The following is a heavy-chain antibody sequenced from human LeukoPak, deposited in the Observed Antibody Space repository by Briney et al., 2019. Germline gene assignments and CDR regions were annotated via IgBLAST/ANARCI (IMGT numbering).Heavy chain of an antibody. V-gene: IGHV4-59*01. CDR2: IYYSGST. Sequence: SETLSLTCTVSGGSISSDYWSWIRQPPGKGLEWIGYIYYSGSTNYNPSLKSRVTISVDTSKNQFSLKLSSVTAADTAVYYCARHGYSSGSLAWFDPWGQGTQVTASS. CDR3: ARHGYSSGSLAWFDP. CDR1: GGSISSDY. D-gene: IGHD6-19*01. J-gene: IGHJ5*02.